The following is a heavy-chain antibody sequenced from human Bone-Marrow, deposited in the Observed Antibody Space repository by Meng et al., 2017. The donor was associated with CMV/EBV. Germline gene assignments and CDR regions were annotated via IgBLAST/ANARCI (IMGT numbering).Heavy chain of an antibody. CDR1: GGSVSSGSYY. CDR2: IYYSGST. D-gene: IGHD3-3*01. V-gene: IGHV4-61*01. J-gene: IGHJ4*02. CDR3: ARGQFLEFDY. Sequence: GSLRLSCTVSGGSVSSGSYYWSWIRQPPGKGLEWIGYIYYSGSTNYNPSLKSRVTISVDTSKNQFSLKLSSVTAADTAVYYCARGQFLEFDYWGQGTRVTGSS.